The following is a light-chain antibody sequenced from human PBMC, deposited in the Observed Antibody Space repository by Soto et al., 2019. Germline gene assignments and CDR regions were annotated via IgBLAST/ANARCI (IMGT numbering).Light chain of an antibody. CDR3: SLYTTSAPYV. J-gene: IGLJ1*01. CDR1: SSDVGAYNF. CDR2: EVT. V-gene: IGLV2-14*01. Sequence: QSALTQPASVSGSPGQSITISCTGTSSDVGAYNFVSWYQHHPGRAPKLIIYEVTIRPSGVSNRFSGSKSGNTASLTISGSQAEDEADYYCSLYTTSAPYVFGSGTKLTVL.